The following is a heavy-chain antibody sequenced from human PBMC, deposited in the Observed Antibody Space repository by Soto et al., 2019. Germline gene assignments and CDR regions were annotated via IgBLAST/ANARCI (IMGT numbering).Heavy chain of an antibody. V-gene: IGHV4-39*01. CDR3: ARHIDY. Sequence: QLQLQESGPGLVKPSETLSLTCTVSGGSISSSSYYWGWIRQPPGKGLEWIGRIYYSGSTYYNPSSXRXXTVSVDTYNTQFSLKLSSVTASDTAVYYCARHIDYWGQGTLVTVSS. CDR2: IYYSGST. J-gene: IGHJ4*02. CDR1: GGSISSSSYY.